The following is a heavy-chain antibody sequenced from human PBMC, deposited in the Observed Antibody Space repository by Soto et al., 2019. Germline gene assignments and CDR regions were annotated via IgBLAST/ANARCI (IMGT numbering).Heavy chain of an antibody. Sequence: GGSLRLSCAASGFTFSSYDMHWVRQATGKGLEWVSAIGTAGDTYYPGSVKGRFTISRENAKNSLYLQMNGLRAEDTAVYYCARDLRINWGNDYYYYGMDVWGQGTTVTVSS. CDR2: IGTAGDT. V-gene: IGHV3-13*01. J-gene: IGHJ6*02. CDR1: GFTFSSYD. D-gene: IGHD7-27*01. CDR3: ARDLRINWGNDYYYYGMDV.